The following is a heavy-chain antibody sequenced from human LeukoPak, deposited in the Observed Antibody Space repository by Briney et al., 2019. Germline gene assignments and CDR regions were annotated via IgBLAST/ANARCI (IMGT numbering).Heavy chain of an antibody. CDR1: GFTFSNAW. CDR3: ARDLSGHWTYDY. CDR2: ISLDGNNE. D-gene: IGHD1-1*01. V-gene: IGHV3-30-3*01. J-gene: IGHJ4*01. Sequence: PGGSLRLSCAASGFTFSNAWMSWVRQAPGKGLESVAVISLDGNNEYYADSVKGRFSLSRDNSMNTLYLQLNSLRTEDTAMYYCARDLSGHWTYDYWGQGTLVTVSS.